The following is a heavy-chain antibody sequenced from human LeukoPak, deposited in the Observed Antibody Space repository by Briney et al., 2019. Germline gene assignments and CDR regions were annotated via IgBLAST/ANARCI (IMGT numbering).Heavy chain of an antibody. CDR3: ARDESEFYDTSGYLHY. J-gene: IGHJ4*02. CDR1: GFTFSNYN. Sequence: GGSLRLSCAASGFTFSNYNMNWVRQAPGKGLEWVSSITSSSSYIYYADSVKGRFTISRDNSKNTVYLQMNSLRAADTAAYYCARDESEFYDTSGYLHYWGPGTPVTVSA. D-gene: IGHD3-22*01. CDR2: ITSSSSYI. V-gene: IGHV3-21*04.